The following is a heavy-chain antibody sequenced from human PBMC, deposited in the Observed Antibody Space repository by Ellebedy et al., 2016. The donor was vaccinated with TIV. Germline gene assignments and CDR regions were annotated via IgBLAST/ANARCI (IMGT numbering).Heavy chain of an antibody. J-gene: IGHJ4*02. CDR3: TTDTRDSGTYRWFLDDF. CDR1: GYTFTGYI. Sequence: ASVKVSXKASGYTFTGYIMHWVRQAPGQGLEWMGWINANSGATKYAQRFQGRVTMTRDTSITTTYLELSRLTSEDTAVYYCTTDTRDSGTYRWFLDDFWGQGTLVTVSS. CDR2: INANSGAT. D-gene: IGHD3-10*01. V-gene: IGHV1-2*02.